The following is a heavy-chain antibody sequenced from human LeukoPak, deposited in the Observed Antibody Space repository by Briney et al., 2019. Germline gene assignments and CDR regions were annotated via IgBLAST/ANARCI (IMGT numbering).Heavy chain of an antibody. V-gene: IGHV1-2*02. CDR1: GYSFTGYY. J-gene: IGHJ3*02. CDR3: ARDGKWGSEAFGI. Sequence: ASVKVSCKASGYSFTGYYMFWARQAPGQGLEWMGWINPNSGVTNYAQKFQGRVTMTRDTSISTAYMELSRLRSDDTAVYYCARDGKWGSEAFGIWGQGTMVTVSS. CDR2: INPNSGVT. D-gene: IGHD1-26*01.